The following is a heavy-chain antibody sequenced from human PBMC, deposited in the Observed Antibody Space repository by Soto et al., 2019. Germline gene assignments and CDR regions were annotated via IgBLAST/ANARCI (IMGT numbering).Heavy chain of an antibody. V-gene: IGHV4-31*03. D-gene: IGHD5-12*01. CDR1: GGSISSGGYY. CDR3: VVGGYSGYDYFFDY. Sequence: TLSLTCTVSGGSISSGGYYWSWIRQHPGKGLEWIGYIYYSGSTYYNPSLRSRVTISVDTSKNQFSLKLSSVTAADTAVYYCVVGGYSGYDYFFDYWGQGTLVTVSS. J-gene: IGHJ4*02. CDR2: IYYSGST.